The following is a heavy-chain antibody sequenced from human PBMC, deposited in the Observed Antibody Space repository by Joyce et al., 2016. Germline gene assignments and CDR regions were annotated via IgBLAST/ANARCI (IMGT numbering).Heavy chain of an antibody. Sequence: EVQLVQSGAEVKKPGVSLRISWVRQMPGRGLEWMGRLDPRDSYTDYSPSVEGHVTISVDKTISAAYLQGSSLRASDTAIYYWARHVTGWFDPWGQGTLVTVSS. V-gene: IGHV5-10-1*03. CDR2: LDPRDSYT. J-gene: IGHJ5*02. D-gene: IGHD1-14*01. CDR3: ARHVTGWFDP.